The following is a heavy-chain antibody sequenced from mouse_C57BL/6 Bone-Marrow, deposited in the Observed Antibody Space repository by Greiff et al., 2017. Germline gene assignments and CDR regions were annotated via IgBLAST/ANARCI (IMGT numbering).Heavy chain of an antibody. CDR3: ARSGMGGWFAY. J-gene: IGHJ3*01. D-gene: IGHD2-3*01. CDR2: INPGSGGT. V-gene: IGHV1-54*01. CDR1: GYAFTNYL. Sequence: VQLQESGAELVRPGTSVKVSCKASGYAFTNYLIEWVKQRPGQGLEWIGVINPGSGGTNYNEKFKGKATLTADKSSSTAYMQLSSLTSEDSAVYFCARSGMGGWFAYWGQGTLVTVSA.